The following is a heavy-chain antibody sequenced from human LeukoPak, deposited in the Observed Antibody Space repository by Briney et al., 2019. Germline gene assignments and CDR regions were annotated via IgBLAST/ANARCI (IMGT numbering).Heavy chain of an antibody. CDR1: GYSFTSYW. CDR3: ARGAYSSSWYANLNFDY. D-gene: IGHD6-13*01. J-gene: IGHJ4*02. CDR2: IYPGDSDT. Sequence: GESLKISCKGSGYSFTSYWIGWVRQMPGKGLEWMGIIYPGDSDTRYSPSFQGQVTISADKSISTASLQWSSLEASDTAMYYCARGAYSSSWYANLNFDYWGQGTLVTVSS. V-gene: IGHV5-51*01.